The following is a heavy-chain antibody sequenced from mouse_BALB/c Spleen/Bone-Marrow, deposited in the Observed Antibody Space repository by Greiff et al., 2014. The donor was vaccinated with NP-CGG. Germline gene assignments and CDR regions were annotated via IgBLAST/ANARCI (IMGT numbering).Heavy chain of an antibody. Sequence: VQLKESGPGLVEPSQSLSLTCTVTGYSITSDYAWNWIRQFPGNKLEWMGYITYSGSTSYNPPLKSRISITRDTSKNQFFLQLNSVTTEDTATYYCARYYDYDGDYFDYWGQGTTLTVSS. V-gene: IGHV3-2*02. CDR3: ARYYDYDGDYFDY. CDR1: GYSITSDYA. D-gene: IGHD2-4*01. J-gene: IGHJ2*01. CDR2: ITYSGST.